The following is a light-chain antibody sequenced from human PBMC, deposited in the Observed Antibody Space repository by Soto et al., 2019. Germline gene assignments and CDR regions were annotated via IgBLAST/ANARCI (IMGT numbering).Light chain of an antibody. CDR2: DVN. CDR3: RSYTGSNTIP. V-gene: IGLV2-14*03. CDR1: SSDIGAYDY. Sequence: QSALTQPASVSGSPGQSVAISCTGTSSDIGAYDYVSWYQQHPGKAPKLIIYDVNNRPSGISYRFSGSKSGNTASLTVSGLQAEDEADYYCRSYTGSNTIPFGGGTKLTVL. J-gene: IGLJ2*01.